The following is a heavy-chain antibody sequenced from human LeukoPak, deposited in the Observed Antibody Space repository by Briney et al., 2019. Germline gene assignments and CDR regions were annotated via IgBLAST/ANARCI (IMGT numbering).Heavy chain of an antibody. CDR3: AKSLGYCSGGSCYPANWFDP. CDR2: ISGSGGST. V-gene: IGHV3-23*01. Sequence: GGSLRLSCAASGFTFSSYAMSWVCQAPGEGVEWVLAISGSGGSTSYADSVRGRFTISRDNPKNTLYLQMNSLRAEDTAVYYCAKSLGYCSGGSCYPANWFDPWGQGTLVTVSS. J-gene: IGHJ5*02. CDR1: GFTFSSYA. D-gene: IGHD2-15*01.